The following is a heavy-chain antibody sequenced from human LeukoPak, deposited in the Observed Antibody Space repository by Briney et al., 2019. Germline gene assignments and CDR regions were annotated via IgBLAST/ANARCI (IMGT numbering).Heavy chain of an antibody. CDR2: IGLSGSPL. Sequence: GSLRLSRAVSGFPFTRFYMSWIRQAPGKGLEWISYIGLSGSPLDYADSVRGRFTISRDNAKNSLYLELNSLRAEDTAVYYCARKDFSSGSFSYWGQGTLVTVSS. V-gene: IGHV3-11*04. CDR1: GFPFTRFY. D-gene: IGHD3-22*01. CDR3: ARKDFSSGSFSY. J-gene: IGHJ4*02.